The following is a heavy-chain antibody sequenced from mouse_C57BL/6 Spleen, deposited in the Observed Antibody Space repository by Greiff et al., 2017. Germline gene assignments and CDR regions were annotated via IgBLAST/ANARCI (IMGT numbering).Heavy chain of an antibody. Sequence: EVKLQESGPELVKPGASVKIPCKASGYTFTDYNMDWVKQSHGKSLEWIGDINPNNGGTIYNQTFKGKATLTVDKSSSTADMGLRSLTSDDTAVYYCARPLYYGSSYWYFDVWGTGTTVTVSS. D-gene: IGHD1-1*01. J-gene: IGHJ1*03. CDR1: GYTFTDYN. V-gene: IGHV1-18*01. CDR3: ARPLYYGSSYWYFDV. CDR2: INPNNGGT.